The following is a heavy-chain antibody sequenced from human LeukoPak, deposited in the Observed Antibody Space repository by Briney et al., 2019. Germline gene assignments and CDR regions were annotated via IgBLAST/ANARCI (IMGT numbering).Heavy chain of an antibody. CDR1: GFTFSSYE. CDR3: ARDLSYYGSGYYYGMDV. D-gene: IGHD3-10*01. V-gene: IGHV3-48*03. CDR2: ISSSGSTI. Sequence: TGGSLRLSCAASGFTFSSYEMNWVRQAPGKGLEWVSYISSSGSTIYYADSVKGRFTISRDNAKNSLYLQMNSLRAEDTAVYYCARDLSYYGSGYYYGMDVWGKGTTVTVSS. J-gene: IGHJ6*04.